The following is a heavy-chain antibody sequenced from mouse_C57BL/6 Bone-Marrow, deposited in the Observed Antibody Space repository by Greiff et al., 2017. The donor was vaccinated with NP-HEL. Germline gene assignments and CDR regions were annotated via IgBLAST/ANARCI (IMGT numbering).Heavy chain of an antibody. CDR1: GFTFSSYA. CDR2: ISDGGSYT. J-gene: IGHJ3*01. Sequence: EVHLVESGGGLVKPGGSLKLSCAASGFTFSSYAMSWVRQTPEKRLEWVATISDGGSYTYYPANVKGRFTISRDNAKNNLYLQMSHLKSEDTAMYYCARSTMVTTGFAYWGQGTLVTVSA. D-gene: IGHD2-2*01. CDR3: ARSTMVTTGFAY. V-gene: IGHV5-4*01.